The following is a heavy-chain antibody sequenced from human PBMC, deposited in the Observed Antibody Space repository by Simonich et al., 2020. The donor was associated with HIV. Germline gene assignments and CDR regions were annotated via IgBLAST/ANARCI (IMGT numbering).Heavy chain of an antibody. CDR2: ISSSSSYI. Sequence: EVQLVESGGGLVKPGGSLRLSCAASGFTFSSYSMNWVRQDPGKGLEWVSSISSSSSYIYYADSVKGQFTISREHAKNSLEQQMNSLRAEDTAVYYCARDGRKGSSTSCSDYWGHGTLVTVSS. CDR3: ARDGRKGSSTSCSDY. J-gene: IGHJ4*01. D-gene: IGHD2-2*01. CDR1: GFTFSSYS. V-gene: IGHV3-21*01.